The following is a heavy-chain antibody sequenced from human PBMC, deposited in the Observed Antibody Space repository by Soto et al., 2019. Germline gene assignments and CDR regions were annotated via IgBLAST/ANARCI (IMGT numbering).Heavy chain of an antibody. Sequence: GESLKISCKASGYKFSSYWIGWVRQMPGKGLEWLGIIYPVDSDTRYSPSFQGQATMSVDRSISTIYLQWSTLKASDTAMYYWARPSGGLSDIWGQGKMVTVSS. CDR2: IYPVDSDT. CDR1: GYKFSSYW. D-gene: IGHD3-16*02. V-gene: IGHV5-51*01. CDR3: ARPSGGLSDI. J-gene: IGHJ3*02.